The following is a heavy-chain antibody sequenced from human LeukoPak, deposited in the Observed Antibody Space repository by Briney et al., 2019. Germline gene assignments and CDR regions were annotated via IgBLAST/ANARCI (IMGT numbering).Heavy chain of an antibody. CDR3: ARMDLHCGGDCYSGSNY. Sequence: ASVKVSCKASGYTFTSYAMHWVRQAPGQRLEWMGWINAGNGNTKYSQKFQGRVTITRDTSASTAYMELSSLRSEDTAVYYCARMDLHCGGDCYSGSNYWGQGTLVTVSS. CDR1: GYTFTSYA. J-gene: IGHJ4*02. V-gene: IGHV1-3*01. CDR2: INAGNGNT. D-gene: IGHD2-21*02.